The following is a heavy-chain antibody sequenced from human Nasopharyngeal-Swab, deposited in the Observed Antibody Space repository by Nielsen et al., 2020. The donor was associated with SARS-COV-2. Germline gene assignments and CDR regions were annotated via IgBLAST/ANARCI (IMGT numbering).Heavy chain of an antibody. Sequence: WISQPPGKGLEWIGYIYYSGSTNYNPSLKSRVTISVDTSKNQFSLKLSSVTAADTAVYYCARGGPGLELFSRFDPWGQGTLVTVSS. CDR2: IYYSGST. J-gene: IGHJ5*02. V-gene: IGHV4-59*01. D-gene: IGHD1-7*01. CDR3: ARGGPGLELFSRFDP.